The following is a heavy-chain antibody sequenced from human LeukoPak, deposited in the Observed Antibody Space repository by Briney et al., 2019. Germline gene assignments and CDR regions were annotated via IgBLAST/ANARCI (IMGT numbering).Heavy chain of an antibody. CDR1: ELTLSNYC. V-gene: IGHV3-7*01. CDR3: ARTLNYYGSGSYPSLYYFDY. CDR2: IKRDGAET. J-gene: IGHJ4*02. D-gene: IGHD3-10*01. Sequence: GGSLRLSCAASELTLSNYCMTWVRQGPGKGLEWVATIKRDGAETYYVDSVRGRFTISRDNAKNSLYLQMNSLRAEDTAVYYCARTLNYYGSGSYPSLYYFDYWGQGTLVTVSS.